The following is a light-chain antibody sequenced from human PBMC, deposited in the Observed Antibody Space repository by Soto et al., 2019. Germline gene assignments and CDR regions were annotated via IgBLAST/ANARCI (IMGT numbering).Light chain of an antibody. V-gene: IGKV1-5*03. CDR3: QHYNSYSWT. CDR2: KAS. J-gene: IGKJ1*01. Sequence: DIQMTQSPSSLSASVGDRVTITCRASQSISSFLNWYQQKPGKAPKLLIYKASSLESGVPSRFSGSGSGTEFTLTISSLQPDDFATYYCQHYNSYSWTFGQGTKVDIK. CDR1: QSISSF.